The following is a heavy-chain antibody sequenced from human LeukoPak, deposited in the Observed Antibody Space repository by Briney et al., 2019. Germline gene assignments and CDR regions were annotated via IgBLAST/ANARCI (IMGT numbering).Heavy chain of an antibody. D-gene: IGHD1-26*01. CDR2: IKQDGSER. CDR1: GFTVSSYW. CDR3: ARAGGTYYGIAFDI. V-gene: IGHV3-7*01. Sequence: SGGSLRLSCAASGFTVSSYWMSWVRQAPGKGLEWVANIKQDGSERYYVDSVKCRFTISRDNAKNSLYLQMNSLRAEDTAVYYCARAGGTYYGIAFDIWGQGTMVTVSS. J-gene: IGHJ3*02.